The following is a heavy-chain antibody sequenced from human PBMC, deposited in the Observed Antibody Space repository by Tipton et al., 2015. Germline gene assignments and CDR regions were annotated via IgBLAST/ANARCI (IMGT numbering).Heavy chain of an antibody. CDR2: IRSKAYGGTT. D-gene: IGHD3-9*01. J-gene: IGHJ3*02. CDR3: SRDGRYDILTGYYAYGQDAFDI. V-gene: IGHV3-49*03. CDR1: GFTFGDYA. Sequence: RSLRLSCTASGFTFGDYAMSWFRQAPGKGLEWVGFIRSKAYGGTTEYAASVKGRFTISRDDSKSIAYLQMNSLKTEDTAMYYCSRDGRYDILTGYYAYGQDAFDIWGQGTMVTVSS.